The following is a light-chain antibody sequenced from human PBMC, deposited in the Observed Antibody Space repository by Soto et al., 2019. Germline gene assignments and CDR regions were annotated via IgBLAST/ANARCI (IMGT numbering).Light chain of an antibody. Sequence: EIVLTQSPATLSLSPGERATLSCRASQSVSSYLAWYQQKPGQAPRLLIYDASNRATGIPARFSGSGSGTDFTLTISSLEPEXXAVYYCQQRSNWPGTFGQGTKVEIK. CDR3: QQRSNWPGT. V-gene: IGKV3-11*01. CDR2: DAS. J-gene: IGKJ1*01. CDR1: QSVSSY.